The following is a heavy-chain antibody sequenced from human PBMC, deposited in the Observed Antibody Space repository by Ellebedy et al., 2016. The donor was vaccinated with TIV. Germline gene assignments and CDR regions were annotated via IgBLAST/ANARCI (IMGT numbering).Heavy chain of an antibody. V-gene: IGHV4-4*07. D-gene: IGHD1-14*01. J-gene: IGHJ2*01. CDR2: IFMSGSV. CDR3: ARLRQSRDRSHWYFDL. CDR1: GGSFASYY. Sequence: SETLSLTXTVSGGSFASYYWSWIRQSAGKGLEWIGRIFMSGSVSYNPSLKNRVTMSVDASKAQLSLNLTSMTAADTAVYFCARLRQSRDRSHWYFDLWGRGTQVTVSS.